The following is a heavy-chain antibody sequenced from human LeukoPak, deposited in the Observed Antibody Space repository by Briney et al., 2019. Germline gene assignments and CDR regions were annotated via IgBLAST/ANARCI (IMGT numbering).Heavy chain of an antibody. D-gene: IGHD3-10*01. CDR1: KFTFSSYA. V-gene: IGHV3-23*01. CDR3: AKEFYYGSGSYYPTFDY. Sequence: PGGPLRLSCAASKFTFSSYAVSWVRQAPGKGLEWVSAISGSGGSTYYADSVKGRFTISRDNSKNTLYLQMNSLRAEDTAVYYCAKEFYYGSGSYYPTFDYWGQGTLVTVSS. CDR2: ISGSGGST. J-gene: IGHJ4*02.